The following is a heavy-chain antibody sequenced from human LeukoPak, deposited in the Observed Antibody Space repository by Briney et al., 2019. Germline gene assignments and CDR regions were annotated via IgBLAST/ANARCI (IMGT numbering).Heavy chain of an antibody. V-gene: IGHV1-69*13. D-gene: IGHD3-22*01. CDR3: ARGGDSSGYYPKYFDY. J-gene: IGHJ4*02. CDR1: GGTFSSYA. Sequence: EASVKVSCKASGGTFSSYAISWVRQAPGQGLEWMGGIIPIFGTANYAQKFQGRVTITADESTSTAYMELSSLRSEDTAVYYCARGGDSSGYYPKYFDYWGQGTLVTVSS. CDR2: IIPIFGTA.